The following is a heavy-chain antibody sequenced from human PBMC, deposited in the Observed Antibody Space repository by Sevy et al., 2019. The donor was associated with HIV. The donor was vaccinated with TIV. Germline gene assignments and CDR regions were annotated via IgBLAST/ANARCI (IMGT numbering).Heavy chain of an antibody. D-gene: IGHD3-22*01. CDR3: ARERKMYDSSGYYFHFDY. V-gene: IGHV3-48*02. Sequence: GVSLRLSCAASGFTFSSYSMNWVRQAPGKGLEWVSYISRSSSTIYYADSVKGRFTISRDNAKNSLYLQMNSLRDEDTAVYYCARERKMYDSSGYYFHFDYWGQGTLVTVSS. CDR1: GFTFSSYS. J-gene: IGHJ4*02. CDR2: ISRSSSTI.